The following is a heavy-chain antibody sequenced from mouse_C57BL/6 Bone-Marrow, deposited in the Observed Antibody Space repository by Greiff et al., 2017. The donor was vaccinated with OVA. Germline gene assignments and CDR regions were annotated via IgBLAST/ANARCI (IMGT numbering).Heavy chain of an antibody. J-gene: IGHJ4*01. CDR3: AGHLYYAMDY. V-gene: IGHV5-6*01. CDR1: GFTFSSYG. CDR2: ISSSGSYT. Sequence: EVQVVESGGDLVKPGWSLKLSCAASGFTFSSYGMSWVRQNPDKRLEWVATISSSGSYTYYPDSVKGQFTISRDNAKNTLYLQMSSLKSEDTALYYCAGHLYYAMDYWGQGTSVTVSS.